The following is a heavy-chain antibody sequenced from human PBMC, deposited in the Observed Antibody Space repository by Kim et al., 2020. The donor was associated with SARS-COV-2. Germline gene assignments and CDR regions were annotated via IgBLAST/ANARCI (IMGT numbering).Heavy chain of an antibody. CDR1: GGSISRGDYS. CDR2: IYHSGNI. Sequence: SETLSLTCAVSGGSISRGDYSWSWIRQPPGKGLDWIGYIYHSGNIYYNPSLKSRVTISVDRSKNQFSLKLSSVTAADTAMYYCARETRNGLYAFAIWGQG. D-gene: IGHD2-8*01. V-gene: IGHV4-30-2*01. CDR3: ARETRNGLYAFAI. J-gene: IGHJ3*02.